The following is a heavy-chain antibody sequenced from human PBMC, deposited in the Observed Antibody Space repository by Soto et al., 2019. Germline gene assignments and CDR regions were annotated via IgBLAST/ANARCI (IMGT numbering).Heavy chain of an antibody. Sequence: GGSLRLSCAASGFTFINYSMNWVRQAPGKGLEWVSSISSSGAYIYYADSVKGRFTISRDNAKNSLYLQMNSLRAEDTAVYYCARAQYGDHQDHFDYWGQGTLVTVSS. V-gene: IGHV3-21*01. CDR2: ISSSGAYI. D-gene: IGHD4-17*01. CDR3: ARAQYGDHQDHFDY. J-gene: IGHJ4*02. CDR1: GFTFINYS.